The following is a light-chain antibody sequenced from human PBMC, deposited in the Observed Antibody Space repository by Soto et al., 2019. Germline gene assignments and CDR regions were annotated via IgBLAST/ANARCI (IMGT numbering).Light chain of an antibody. CDR1: SSDIGAYNF. CDR3: TSRTTSTTMI. V-gene: IGLV2-14*03. CDR2: DVN. J-gene: IGLJ2*01. Sequence: VLTQPASVSGSPGQSITISCTGTSSDIGAYNFVSWYQQHPGKAPKLMLYDVNIRPSGVSNRFSGSKSGNTASLTISGLQAEDEADYYCTSRTTSTTMIFGEGTQLTVL.